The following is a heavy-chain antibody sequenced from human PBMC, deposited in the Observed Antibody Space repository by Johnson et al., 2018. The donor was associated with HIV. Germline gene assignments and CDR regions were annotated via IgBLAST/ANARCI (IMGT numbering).Heavy chain of an antibody. J-gene: IGHJ3*02. Sequence: VQLVESGGSMVQPGGSLRLSCATSGFTVSNAWMNWVRQAPGKGLEWVSSISGGSTYYADSVKGRFIIFRDNSKNTLYLQMNSLRAEDTAVYYCAKAREYDSTGHDAFDIWGQGTMVTVSS. CDR1: GFTVSNAW. V-gene: IGHV3-38-3*01. D-gene: IGHD3-22*01. CDR3: AKAREYDSTGHDAFDI. CDR2: ISGGST.